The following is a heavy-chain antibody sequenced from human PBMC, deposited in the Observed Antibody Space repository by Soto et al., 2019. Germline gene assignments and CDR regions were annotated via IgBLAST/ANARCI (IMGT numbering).Heavy chain of an antibody. D-gene: IGHD5-12*01. CDR3: ARHVDIVATVGN. V-gene: IGHV1-69*13. CDR1: GGTFSSYA. J-gene: IGHJ4*02. CDR2: IIPIFGTA. Sequence: GASVKVSCKASGGTFSSYAISWVRQAPGQGLEWMGGIIPIFGTANYAQKFQGRVTITADESTSTAYMELSSLRSEDTAVYYCARHVDIVATVGNWGQGTLVTVSS.